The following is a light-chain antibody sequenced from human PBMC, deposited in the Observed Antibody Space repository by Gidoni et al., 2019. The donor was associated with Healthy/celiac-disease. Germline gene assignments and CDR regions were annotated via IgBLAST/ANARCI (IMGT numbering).Light chain of an antibody. CDR1: QSVLYSSNNKNY. CDR2: WAS. CDR3: QQYYSTPPT. Sequence: DIVITQSPDPLALSLGERATINCKSSQSVLYSSNNKNYLAWYQQKPGQPPKLLIYWASTRESGVPDRFSGSGSGTDFTLTISSLQAEDVAVYYCQQYYSTPPTFGQGTKLEIK. V-gene: IGKV4-1*01. J-gene: IGKJ2*01.